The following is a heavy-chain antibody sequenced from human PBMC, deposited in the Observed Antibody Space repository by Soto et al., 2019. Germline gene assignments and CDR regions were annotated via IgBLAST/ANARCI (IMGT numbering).Heavy chain of an antibody. CDR2: INAGNGNT. Sequence: ASVKVSCKASGYTFTSYAMHWVRQAPGQRLEWMGWINAGNGNTKYSQKFQGRVTITRDTSASTAYMELSSLRSEDTAVYYCASSGPIAYYYYYGMDVWGQGTTVTVSS. CDR1: GYTFTSYA. D-gene: IGHD6-19*01. CDR3: ASSGPIAYYYYYGMDV. J-gene: IGHJ6*02. V-gene: IGHV1-3*01.